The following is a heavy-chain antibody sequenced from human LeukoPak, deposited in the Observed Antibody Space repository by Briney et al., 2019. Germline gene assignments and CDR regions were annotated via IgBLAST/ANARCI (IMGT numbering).Heavy chain of an antibody. D-gene: IGHD5-18*01. V-gene: IGHV4-31*03. J-gene: IGHJ6*02. Sequence: SQTLSLTCTVSGGSISSGGYYWSWIRQHPGRGLEWIGYIYYSGSTYYNPSLRSRVAMSVDTSKTQVSLKVRSVTAADTAVYYCARGWDTGYGYYGMDVWGQGTTVTVSS. CDR2: IYYSGST. CDR1: GGSISSGGYY. CDR3: ARGWDTGYGYYGMDV.